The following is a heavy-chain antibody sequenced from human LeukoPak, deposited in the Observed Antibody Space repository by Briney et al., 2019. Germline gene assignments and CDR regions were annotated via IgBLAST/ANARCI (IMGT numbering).Heavy chain of an antibody. CDR2: INSDGSST. V-gene: IGHV3-74*01. D-gene: IGHD5-18*01. CDR1: GFTLSSYW. Sequence: QPGGSLRLSCAASGFTLSSYWMHWVRQVPGKGLVWVSRINSDGSSTTYADSVKGRFTISRDNAKNTLYLQMNSLRAEDTAVYYCARGRVYRYGHFDYWGQGTLVTVSS. CDR3: ARGRVYRYGHFDY. J-gene: IGHJ4*02.